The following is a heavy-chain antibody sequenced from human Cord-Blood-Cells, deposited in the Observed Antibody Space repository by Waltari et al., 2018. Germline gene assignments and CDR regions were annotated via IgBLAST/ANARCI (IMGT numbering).Heavy chain of an antibody. D-gene: IGHD2-2*01. Sequence: EVQLVESGGGLVQPGRSLRLSCTASGFTFGDYAMSWVRQAPGKGLEWVGFIRSKAYGGTTEYAASVKGRFTISGDDSKSIAYLQMNSLKTEDTAVYYCTRDAAGYCSSTSCYYYYGMDVWGQGTTVTVSS. V-gene: IGHV3-49*04. J-gene: IGHJ6*02. CDR3: TRDAAGYCSSTSCYYYYGMDV. CDR2: IRSKAYGGTT. CDR1: GFTFGDYA.